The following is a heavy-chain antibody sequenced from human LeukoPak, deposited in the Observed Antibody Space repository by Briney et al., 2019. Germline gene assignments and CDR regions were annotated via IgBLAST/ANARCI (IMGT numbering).Heavy chain of an antibody. CDR1: GYTLTELS. D-gene: IGHD3-10*01. V-gene: IGHV1-24*01. J-gene: IGHJ6*03. CDR3: ARGLILLTYYYYYYMDV. Sequence: ASVKVSCKVSGYTLTELSMHWVRQAPGKGLEWMGGFDPEDGETIYAQKFQGRVTITRNTSISTAYMELSSLRSEDTAVYYCARGLILLTYYYYYYMDVWGKGTTVTVSS. CDR2: FDPEDGET.